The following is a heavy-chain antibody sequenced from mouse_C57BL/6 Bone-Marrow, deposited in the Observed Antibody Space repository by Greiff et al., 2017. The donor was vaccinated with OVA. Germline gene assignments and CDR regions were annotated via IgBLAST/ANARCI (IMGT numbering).Heavy chain of an antibody. J-gene: IGHJ2*01. V-gene: IGHV1-54*01. CDR1: GYAFTNYL. Sequence: VKLMESGAELVRPGTSVKVSCKASGYAFTNYLIEWVKQRPGQGLEWIGVINPGSGGTNYNEKFKGKATLTADKSSSTAYMQLSSLTSEDSAVYFCARSGYDYDNYWGQGTTLTVSS. D-gene: IGHD2-4*01. CDR2: INPGSGGT. CDR3: ARSGYDYDNY.